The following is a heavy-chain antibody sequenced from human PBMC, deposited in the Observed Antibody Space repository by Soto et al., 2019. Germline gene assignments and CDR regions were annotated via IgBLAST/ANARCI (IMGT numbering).Heavy chain of an antibody. CDR3: SRDVRRDNWFDP. CDR2: IYYSGST. J-gene: IGHJ5*02. CDR1: GGSISSGGYY. Sequence: QVQLQESGPGLVKPSQTLSLTCTVSGGSISSGGYYWSWIRQHPGKGLEWIGYIYYSGSTYYNPSLKSRVTISVDTSKNQFSLKLSSVTAADTAVYYCSRDVRRDNWFDPWGQGTLVTVS. D-gene: IGHD3-10*02. V-gene: IGHV4-31*03.